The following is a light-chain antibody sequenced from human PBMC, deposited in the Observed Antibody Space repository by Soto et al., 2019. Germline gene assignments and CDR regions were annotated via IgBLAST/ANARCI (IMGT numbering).Light chain of an antibody. CDR1: QSISSY. CDR3: QQSYSTSWT. J-gene: IGKJ1*01. CDR2: AAS. Sequence: DIQMTQSPSSLSASVGDRVTITCRASQSISSYLNWYQQKPGKAPKLLFYAASSLQSVVPSRFSGSGSGTDFTLTISSLQPEDFATDYCQQSYSTSWTFGQETNVDIK. V-gene: IGKV1-39*01.